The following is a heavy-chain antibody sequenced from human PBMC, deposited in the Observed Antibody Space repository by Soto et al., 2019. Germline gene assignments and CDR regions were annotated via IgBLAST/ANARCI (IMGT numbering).Heavy chain of an antibody. CDR2: IYSAGKT. Sequence: TGGAQRVFCAASGFSVCNSYMGWVRQAPGKGLEWLSVIYSAGKTFYADSVKGRFTVSRDSSRNTLYLQMNSLRAEDTAVYYCATEGIPAAAFDSWGQGTLVTVSS. J-gene: IGHJ4*02. CDR1: GFSVCNSY. V-gene: IGHV3-53*01. D-gene: IGHD2-2*01. CDR3: ATEGIPAAAFDS.